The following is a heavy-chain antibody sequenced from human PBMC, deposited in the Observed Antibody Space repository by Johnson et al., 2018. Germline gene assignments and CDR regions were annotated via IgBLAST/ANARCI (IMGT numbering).Heavy chain of an antibody. Sequence: QVQLVQSGGGVVQPGRSLRLSCAASGFTFSNYPVHWVRQAPGKGLEWVAVISSDGNKKYYADSVKGRFTISRHNSKNTLNLQMNSLKLEDTAVFYCARKAQPTRDGFDIWGQGTMVTVSS. CDR3: ARKAQPTRDGFDI. J-gene: IGHJ3*02. CDR2: ISSDGNKK. V-gene: IGHV3-30*04. CDR1: GFTFSNYP.